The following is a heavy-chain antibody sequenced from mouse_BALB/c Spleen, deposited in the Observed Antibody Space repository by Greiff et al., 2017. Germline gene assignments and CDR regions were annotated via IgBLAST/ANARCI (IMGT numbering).Heavy chain of an antibody. CDR1: GYTFTSYW. CDR3: ARLDVHYGNPAWFAY. CDR2: IFPGTGTT. Sequence: QVQLQQSGAELVKPGASVKLSCKTSGYTFTSYWIQWVKQRPGQGLGWIGEIFPGTGTTYYNEKFKGKATLTIDTSSSTAYMQLSSLTSEDSAVYFCARLDVHYGNPAWFAYWGQGTLVTVSA. J-gene: IGHJ3*01. V-gene: IGHV1S132*01. D-gene: IGHD2-1*01.